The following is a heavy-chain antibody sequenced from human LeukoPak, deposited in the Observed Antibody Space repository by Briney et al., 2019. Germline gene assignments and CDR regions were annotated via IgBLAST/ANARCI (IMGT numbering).Heavy chain of an antibody. CDR2: INPNSGGT. V-gene: IGHV1-2*06. D-gene: IGHD2-15*01. CDR3: ARVRSYCSGGSCYSIPIDY. J-gene: IGHJ4*02. CDR1: GYTFTGYY. Sequence: ASVKVSCKASGYTFTGYYMHWVRQAPGQGLEWMGRINPNSGGTNYAQKFQGRVTMTRDTSISTAYMELSRLRSDDTAVYCCARVRSYCSGGSCYSIPIDYWGQGTLVTVSS.